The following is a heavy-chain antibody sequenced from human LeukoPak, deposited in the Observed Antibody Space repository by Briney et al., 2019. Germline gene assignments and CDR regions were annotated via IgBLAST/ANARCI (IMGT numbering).Heavy chain of an antibody. Sequence: ASVKVSCKASGYTFTSYYIHWVRQAPGQGLEWMGLINPSGGRTNYAQRFQGRVTMTRDMSTTIVYMELSSLRSEDMAVYYCARARYETRIWPKSRYDYYHYMDVWGKGTTVTVSS. D-gene: IGHD3-3*01. V-gene: IGHV1-46*01. CDR2: INPSGGRT. J-gene: IGHJ6*03. CDR1: GYTFTSYY. CDR3: ARARYETRIWPKSRYDYYHYMDV.